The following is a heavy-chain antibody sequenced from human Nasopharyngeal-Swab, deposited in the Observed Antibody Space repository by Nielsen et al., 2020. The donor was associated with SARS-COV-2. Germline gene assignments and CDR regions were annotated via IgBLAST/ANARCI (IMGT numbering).Heavy chain of an antibody. CDR1: GYSISSGYY. CDR2: IYHSGIT. Sequence: SETLSLTCTVSGYSISSGYYWGWLRQPPGKGLEWIGSIYHSGITYYNPSLKSRVTISVDTSKNQFSLKLSSVTAADTAVYYCARGGYSSGWVVYWGQGTMVTVYS. V-gene: IGHV4-38-2*02. J-gene: IGHJ4*02. D-gene: IGHD6-19*01. CDR3: ARGGYSSGWVVY.